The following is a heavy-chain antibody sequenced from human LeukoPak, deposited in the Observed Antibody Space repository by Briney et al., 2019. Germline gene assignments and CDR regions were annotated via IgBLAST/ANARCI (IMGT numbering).Heavy chain of an antibody. J-gene: IGHJ6*02. CDR1: GGSFSGYY. V-gene: IGHV4-34*01. CDR2: INHSGST. CDR3: ARDRRSIVVVPAALFPLYYYYGMDV. Sequence: PSETLSLTCAVYGGSFSGYYWSWIRQPPGKGLEWIGEINHSGSTNYNPSLKSRVTISVDTSKNQFSLKLSSVTAADTAVYYCARDRRSIVVVPAALFPLYYYYGMDVWGQGTTVTVSS. D-gene: IGHD2-2*01.